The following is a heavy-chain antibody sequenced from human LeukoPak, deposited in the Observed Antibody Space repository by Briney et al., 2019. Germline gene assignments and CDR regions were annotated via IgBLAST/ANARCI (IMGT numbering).Heavy chain of an antibody. Sequence: SETLSLTCAVYGGSFSGYYWSWIRQPPGKGLEWIGEINHSGSTNYNPSLKSRVTISVDTSKNQFSLKLSSVTAADTAMYYCARDGVVTMELDYWGQGTLVTVSS. CDR1: GGSFSGYY. CDR2: INHSGST. V-gene: IGHV4-34*01. CDR3: ARDGVVTMELDY. J-gene: IGHJ4*02. D-gene: IGHD3-3*01.